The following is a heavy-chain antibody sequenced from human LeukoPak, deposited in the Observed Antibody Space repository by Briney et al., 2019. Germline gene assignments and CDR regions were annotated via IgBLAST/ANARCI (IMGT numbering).Heavy chain of an antibody. CDR1: GFTFSSYA. J-gene: IGHJ4*02. V-gene: IGHV3-23*01. Sequence: SGGSLRLSCAASGFTFSSYAMSWVRQAPGKGLEWVSAISGSGGSTYYADSVKGRFTISRDNSKNTLYLQMNSLRAEDTAVYYCAKDPVGSSSSQRLGYWGQGTLVTVSS. CDR3: AKDPVGSSSSQRLGY. CDR2: ISGSGGST. D-gene: IGHD6-6*01.